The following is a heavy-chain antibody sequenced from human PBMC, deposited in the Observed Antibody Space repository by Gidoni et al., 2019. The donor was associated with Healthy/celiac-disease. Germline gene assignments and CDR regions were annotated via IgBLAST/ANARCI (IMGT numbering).Heavy chain of an antibody. CDR3: ARDIGVPYYYYGMDV. D-gene: IGHD3-10*01. CDR1: GFTVRSYG. CDR2: IWYDGSNK. V-gene: IGHV3-33*01. J-gene: IGHJ6*02. Sequence: QVQLVESGGGVVQPGRSLRLPCAASGFTVRSYGMHWVRQAPGKGLEWVAVIWYDGSNKYYADSVKGRFTISRDNSKNTLYLQMNSLRAEDTAVYYCARDIGVPYYYYGMDVWGQGTTVTVSS.